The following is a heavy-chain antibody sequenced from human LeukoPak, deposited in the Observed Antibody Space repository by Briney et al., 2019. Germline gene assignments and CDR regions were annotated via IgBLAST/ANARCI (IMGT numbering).Heavy chain of an antibody. Sequence: TPSETLSLTCAVYGGSFSGYYWSWIRQPPGKGLEWIGEINHSGSTNYNPSLKSRVTISVDTSKNQFSLKLSSVTAADTAVYYCARPYCSGGSCADYGPYNWFDPWGQGTLVTVSS. J-gene: IGHJ5*02. D-gene: IGHD2-15*01. V-gene: IGHV4-34*01. CDR1: GGSFSGYY. CDR2: INHSGST. CDR3: ARPYCSGGSCADYGPYNWFDP.